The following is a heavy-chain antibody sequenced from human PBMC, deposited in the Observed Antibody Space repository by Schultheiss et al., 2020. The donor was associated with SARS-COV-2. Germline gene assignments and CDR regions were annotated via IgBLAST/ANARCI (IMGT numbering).Heavy chain of an antibody. Sequence: GGSLRLSCKGSGYSFTNYWIGWVRQMPGKGLEWMAIIYPGDFDVRYSPSFQGQVTISADTSINTAYLQWSSLMASDTAMYYCARRGSDGFKDDYWGQGTLVTVSS. CDR2: IYPGDFDV. J-gene: IGHJ4*02. CDR1: GYSFTNYW. D-gene: IGHD5-24*01. CDR3: ARRGSDGFKDDY. V-gene: IGHV5-51*01.